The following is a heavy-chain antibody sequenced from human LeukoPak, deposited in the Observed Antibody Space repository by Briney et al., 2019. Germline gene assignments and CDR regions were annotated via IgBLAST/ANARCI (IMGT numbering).Heavy chain of an antibody. CDR1: GLTVGINY. J-gene: IGHJ6*02. V-gene: IGHV3-53*01. Sequence: GGSLRLSCAASGLTVGINYMSWVRQAPGKGLEWVSFMYADGSTDYADSVKGRFTISRDNSKNTLYLQMNTLRAEDTAIYYCARDRYRSGCMDVWGQGTTVSVS. CDR2: MYADGST. D-gene: IGHD6-19*01. CDR3: ARDRYRSGCMDV.